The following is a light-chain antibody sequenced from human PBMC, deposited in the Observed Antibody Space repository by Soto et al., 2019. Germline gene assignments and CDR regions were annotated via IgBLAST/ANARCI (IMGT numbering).Light chain of an antibody. Sequence: QSALTQPASVSGSPGQSITISCTGTSSDVGAYNYVSWYQQHPGKAPKLMIYDVSNRPSGISNRFSGSKSGNTASLTISGIQAEDEADYYCTSYTSRSTLVFGTGTKLTVL. CDR1: SSDVGAYNY. J-gene: IGLJ1*01. CDR2: DVS. CDR3: TSYTSRSTLV. V-gene: IGLV2-14*01.